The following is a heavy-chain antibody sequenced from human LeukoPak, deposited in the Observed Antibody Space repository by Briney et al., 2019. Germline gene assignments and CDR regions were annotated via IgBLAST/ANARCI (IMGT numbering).Heavy chain of an antibody. D-gene: IGHD6-19*01. CDR3: ARASSGWYGLFDY. V-gene: IGHV4-61*08. J-gene: IGHJ4*02. Sequence: SETLSLTCTVSGGSISSDGYYWSWIRQPPGKGPEWIGHIQHTGGTHYNSSLKSRVTISVDTSKNQFSLNLKSVTAADTAVYYCARASSGWYGLFDYWGQGTLVTVSS. CDR1: GGSISSDGYY. CDR2: IQHTGGT.